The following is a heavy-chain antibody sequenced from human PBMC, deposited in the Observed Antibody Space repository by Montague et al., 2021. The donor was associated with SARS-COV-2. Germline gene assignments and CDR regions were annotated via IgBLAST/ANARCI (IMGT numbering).Heavy chain of an antibody. V-gene: IGHV4-59*11. Sequence: SETLSLTCTVSGGSISSHYLNWIRQPPGKGLEWIGYIYNSGTTNYNPSVKSRVTISVDTSKNQVSLKLNSVTAADTAVYYCARGGGYCSGGSGYYWLDPWGPGTLVTVSS. D-gene: IGHD2-15*01. CDR2: IYNSGTT. CDR1: GGSISSHY. CDR3: ARGGGYCSGGSGYYWLDP. J-gene: IGHJ5*02.